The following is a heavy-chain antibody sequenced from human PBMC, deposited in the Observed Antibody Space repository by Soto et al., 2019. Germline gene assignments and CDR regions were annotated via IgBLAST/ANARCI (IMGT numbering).Heavy chain of an antibody. D-gene: IGHD2-15*01. V-gene: IGHV4-34*09. CDR1: GGSFSGYY. Sequence: PSETLSLTCAVYGGSFSGYYWSWIRQPPGKGLEWIGYIYYSGSTYYNPSLKSRVTISVDTSKNQFSLKLSSVTAADTAVYYCARSDCSGGSCYSFYYYGMDVWGQGTTVTVSS. CDR3: ARSDCSGGSCYSFYYYGMDV. J-gene: IGHJ6*02. CDR2: IYYSGST.